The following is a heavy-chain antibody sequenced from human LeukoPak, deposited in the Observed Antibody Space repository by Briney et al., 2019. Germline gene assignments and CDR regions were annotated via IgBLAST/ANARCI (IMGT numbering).Heavy chain of an antibody. D-gene: IGHD2-15*01. J-gene: IGHJ4*02. CDR1: GGSISSSSYY. CDR3: ARLPTSAYFHY. V-gene: IGHV4-39*01. Sequence: SETLSLTCTVSGGSISSSSYYWGWIRQPPGKGLEWIGTIYYSGTTYYNPSLKSRVTISLGTSENQFSLKLSSVTAADTAVFYCARLPTSAYFHYWGQGILVSVSS. CDR2: IYYSGTT.